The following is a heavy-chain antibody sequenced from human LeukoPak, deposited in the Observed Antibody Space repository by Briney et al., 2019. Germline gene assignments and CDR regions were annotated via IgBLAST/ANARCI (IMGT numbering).Heavy chain of an antibody. CDR3: GRDNRRGLPQFDY. J-gene: IGHJ4*02. D-gene: IGHD2/OR15-2a*01. V-gene: IGHV4-30-4*01. CDR1: GGSVNSGDSY. CDR2: IYYSGNT. Sequence: SETLSLTCTVSGGSVNSGDSYWRWLRQPPGKGLEWIGDIYYSGNTNYNPSLKSRVSISVDTSKNQFSLKLTSVTAADTAVYYCGRDNRRGLPQFDYWGQGTLVTVSS.